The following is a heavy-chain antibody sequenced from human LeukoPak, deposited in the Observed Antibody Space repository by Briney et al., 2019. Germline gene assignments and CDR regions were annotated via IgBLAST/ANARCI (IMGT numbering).Heavy chain of an antibody. D-gene: IGHD3-22*01. CDR1: GGSISSGGYS. CDR3: ASGARDYYDSSGSRSWFDP. CDR2: IYHSGST. J-gene: IGHJ5*02. Sequence: PSETLSLTYAVSGGSISSGGYSWSWIRQPPGKGLEWIGYIYHSGSTYYNPSLKSRVTISVDRSKNQFSLKLSSVTAADTAVYYCASGARDYYDSSGSRSWFDPWGQGTLVTVSS. V-gene: IGHV4-30-2*01.